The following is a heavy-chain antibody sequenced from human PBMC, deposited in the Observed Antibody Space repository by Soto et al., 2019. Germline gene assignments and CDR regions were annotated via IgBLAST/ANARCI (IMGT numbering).Heavy chain of an antibody. CDR2: IYYSGST. CDR1: GASISSGGYY. D-gene: IGHD3-3*01. J-gene: IGHJ5*02. Sequence: PSETLSLTCTVSGASISSGGYYWSWLGHHPGKGLEWIGYIYYSGSTYYDPSLESRLTISVDTSKNQFFLRLNSVTAADTAVYYCARGITVFGVVHRFDPWGQGTLVTVSS. CDR3: ARGITVFGVVHRFDP. V-gene: IGHV4-31*03.